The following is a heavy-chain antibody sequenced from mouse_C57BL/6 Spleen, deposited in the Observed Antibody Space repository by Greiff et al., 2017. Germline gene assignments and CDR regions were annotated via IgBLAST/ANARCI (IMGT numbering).Heavy chain of an antibody. D-gene: IGHD2-1*01. Sequence: EVKLQESGPVLVKPGASVKMSCKASGYTFTDYYMNWVKQSHGKSLEWIGVINPYNGGTSYNQKFKGKATLTVDKSSSTAYMELNSLTSEDSAVYYCARSGGNYWYFDVWGTGTTVTVSS. CDR2: INPYNGGT. CDR1: GYTFTDYY. CDR3: ARSGGNYWYFDV. V-gene: IGHV1-19*01. J-gene: IGHJ1*03.